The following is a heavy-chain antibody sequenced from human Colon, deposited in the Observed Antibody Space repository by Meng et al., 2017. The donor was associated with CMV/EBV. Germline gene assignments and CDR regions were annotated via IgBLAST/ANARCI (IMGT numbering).Heavy chain of an antibody. CDR1: GFNFVIYG. CDR2: INGLGDST. D-gene: IGHD1-26*01. J-gene: IGHJ4*02. V-gene: IGHV3-23*01. CDR3: AKDLSGSYAYYFDS. Sequence: GGSLILSCRASGFNFVIYGMTWVRQAPGRGLEWVASINGLGDSTNYADSVKGRFTISRDSSMSTLYPQMNNLRGDDTAIYFCAKDLSGSYAYYFDSWGQGTLVTVSS.